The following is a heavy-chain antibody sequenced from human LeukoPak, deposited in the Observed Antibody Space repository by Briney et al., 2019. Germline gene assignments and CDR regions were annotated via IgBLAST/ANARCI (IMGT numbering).Heavy chain of an antibody. Sequence: GGSLRLSCAASGFTFSSYSMNWVRQAPGKGLEWVSAISGSGRSTFYADSVKGRFTISRDNSKNTLYLQMNSLRAEDTAVYYCAKGVGYCSGGSCQQFDYWGQGTLVTVSS. CDR2: ISGSGRST. D-gene: IGHD2-15*01. CDR3: AKGVGYCSGGSCQQFDY. CDR1: GFTFSSYS. V-gene: IGHV3-23*01. J-gene: IGHJ4*02.